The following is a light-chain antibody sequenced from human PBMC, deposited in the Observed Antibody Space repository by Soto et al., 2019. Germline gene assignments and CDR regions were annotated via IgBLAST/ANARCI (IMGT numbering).Light chain of an antibody. Sequence: EIVLTQSPGTLSLSPGERGTLSCRASQSVSVNSLAWYQQKGGQAPRLLIYAASTRATGVPDRFSGTGSGTDFALTISRLETDDSAVYYCQQYGGSPFTFGPGTKVDIK. CDR1: QSVSVNS. J-gene: IGKJ3*01. V-gene: IGKV3-20*01. CDR3: QQYGGSPFT. CDR2: AAS.